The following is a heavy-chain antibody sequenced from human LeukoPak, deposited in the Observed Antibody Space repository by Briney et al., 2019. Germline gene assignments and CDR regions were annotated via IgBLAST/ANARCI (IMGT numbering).Heavy chain of an antibody. J-gene: IGHJ4*02. D-gene: IGHD2-2*01. CDR1: GFTFSSYS. V-gene: IGHV3-21*01. CDR2: ISSSSSYI. Sequence: PGGSLRLSCAASGFTFSSYSMNWVRQAPGKGPEWVSSISSSSSYIYYADSVKGRFTISRDNAKNLLYLQMNSLRAEDTAVYYCAKAYCSSTNCHGGYFDYWGQGTLVTVSS. CDR3: AKAYCSSTNCHGGYFDY.